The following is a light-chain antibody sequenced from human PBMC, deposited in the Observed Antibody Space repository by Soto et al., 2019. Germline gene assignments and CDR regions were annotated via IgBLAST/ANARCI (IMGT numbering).Light chain of an antibody. V-gene: IGLV2-8*01. Sequence: QSALTQPHSASGSPGQAVTISCTGTSSDVGGYNYVSWYQQQPGKAPKLMIYEVTKRPSGVPDRFSGSKSGNTASLTVSGLQAEDEADYYCSSYAGSNNFVVFGGGTKLTVL. CDR2: EVT. J-gene: IGLJ2*01. CDR3: SSYAGSNNFVV. CDR1: SSDVGGYNY.